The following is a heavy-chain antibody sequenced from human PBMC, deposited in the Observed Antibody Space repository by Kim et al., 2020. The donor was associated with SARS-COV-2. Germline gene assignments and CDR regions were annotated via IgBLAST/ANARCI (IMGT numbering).Heavy chain of an antibody. J-gene: IGHJ4*02. V-gene: IGHV3-9*01. CDR2: ISWNSGRI. CDR3: AKDTAVADFFYLDS. D-gene: IGHD6-19*01. CDR1: GFSFDHYA. Sequence: GGSLRLSCAASGFSFDHYAMHWVRQVPGKGLERVSGISWNSGRIGSADSVKGRFTISRDNAKSSLYLQMNSLRAEDTAFYFCAKDTAVADFFYLDSWGLGTLVPASS.